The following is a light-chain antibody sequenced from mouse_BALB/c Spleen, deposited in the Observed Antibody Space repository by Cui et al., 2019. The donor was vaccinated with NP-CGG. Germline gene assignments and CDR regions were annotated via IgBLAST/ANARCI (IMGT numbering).Light chain of an antibody. CDR1: TGVVTTSNY. V-gene: IGLV1*01. J-gene: IGLJ1*01. Sequence: QALLSLESALTPQPLETHTLTCRSSTGVVTTSNYANWVQEKPDHLFTGLIGGTNNRAPGIPARFSGSLIGDKAALTITGAQTEDEAIYFCALWYSNHWVFGGGTKLTVL. CDR2: GTN. CDR3: ALWYSNHWV.